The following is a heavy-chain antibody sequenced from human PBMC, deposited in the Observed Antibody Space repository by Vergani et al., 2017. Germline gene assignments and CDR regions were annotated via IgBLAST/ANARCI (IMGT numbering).Heavy chain of an antibody. CDR2: IYYSWHT. D-gene: IGHD6-19*01. CDR1: GASIRSSDYY. J-gene: IGHJ5*02. V-gene: IGHV4-39*01. Sequence: QLQLQESGPGLVKPSATLSLTCSVSGASIRSSDYYWGWIRQPPGKWLECIASIYYSWHTYYNPSLKSRVTISVDTSKNQFSLKLSSVTAADTAVYFCARHSTVEWLVKLGWIDPWGQGILVTVSS. CDR3: ARHSTVEWLVKLGWIDP.